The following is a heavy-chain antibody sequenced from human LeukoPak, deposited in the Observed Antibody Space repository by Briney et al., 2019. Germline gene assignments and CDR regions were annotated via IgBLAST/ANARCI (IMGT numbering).Heavy chain of an antibody. CDR3: ARRFASCCSGWFDP. CDR2: INHSGST. D-gene: IGHD2-2*01. CDR1: GGSFSGYY. Sequence: SETLSLTCAVYGGSFSGYYWSWIRQPPGKGLEWIGEINHSGSTNYNPSLKSRVTISVDTSKNQFSLKLSSVTAADTAVYYCARRFASCCSGWFDPWGQGTLVTVSS. V-gene: IGHV4-34*01. J-gene: IGHJ5*02.